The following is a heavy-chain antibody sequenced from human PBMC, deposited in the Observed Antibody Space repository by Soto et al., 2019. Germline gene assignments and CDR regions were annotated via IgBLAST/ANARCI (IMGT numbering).Heavy chain of an antibody. J-gene: IGHJ6*02. D-gene: IGHD4-17*01. V-gene: IGHV1-69*02. Sequence: QVQLVQSGAEVKKPGSSVKVSCKASGGTFSSYTISWVRQAPGQGLEWMGRIIPILGIANYAQKFQGRVTITADKSTGTAYMELSSLRSEDTAVYYCARGGYGDYYYYGMDVWGHGTTVTVSS. CDR2: IIPILGIA. CDR3: ARGGYGDYYYYGMDV. CDR1: GGTFSSYT.